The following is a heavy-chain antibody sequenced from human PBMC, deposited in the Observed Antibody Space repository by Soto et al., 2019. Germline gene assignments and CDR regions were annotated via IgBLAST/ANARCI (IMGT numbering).Heavy chain of an antibody. J-gene: IGHJ6*02. CDR3: ARSEEDSDYYYYGLDV. CDR2: TYYRSRWYS. Sequence: SETLSLTCVISGDGVSSSSVAWNWVRQSPSRGLEWLGRTYYRSRWYSDFAVSVRGRIVINADTSKNQFSLQLNSVTPEDTAVYFCARSEEDSDYYYYGLDVWGQGPTGTVSS. CDR1: GDGVSSSSVA. V-gene: IGHV6-1*01. D-gene: IGHD2-15*01.